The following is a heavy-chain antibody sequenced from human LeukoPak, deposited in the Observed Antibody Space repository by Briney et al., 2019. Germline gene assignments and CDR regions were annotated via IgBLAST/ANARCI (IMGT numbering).Heavy chain of an antibody. CDR2: IWYDGSNK. V-gene: IGHV3-33*01. J-gene: IGHJ4*02. Sequence: GRSLRLSCAASGFTFSNYGMVWVRQAPGKGLEWVGVIWYDGSNKYYVDSVKGRFTISRDNSKNTLYLQMNSLRAEDTAVYYCARDPYGDYYFDFWGQGTLVTVSS. CDR3: ARDPYGDYYFDF. CDR1: GFTFSNYG. D-gene: IGHD4-17*01.